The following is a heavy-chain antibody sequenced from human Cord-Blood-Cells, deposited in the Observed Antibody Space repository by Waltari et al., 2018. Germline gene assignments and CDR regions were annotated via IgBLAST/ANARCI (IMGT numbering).Heavy chain of an antibody. D-gene: IGHD3-22*01. Sequence: QVQLQQWGAGLLKPLETLSLTCAVYGGSFSGYSWSWIRQPPGKGLEWIGEINHSGSTNYNPSLKSRVTISVDTSKNQFSLKLSSVTAADTAVYYCARVFAMSYDSSGYYFDYWGQGTLVTVSS. CDR1: GGSFSGYS. V-gene: IGHV4-34*01. J-gene: IGHJ4*02. CDR2: INHSGST. CDR3: ARVFAMSYDSSGYYFDY.